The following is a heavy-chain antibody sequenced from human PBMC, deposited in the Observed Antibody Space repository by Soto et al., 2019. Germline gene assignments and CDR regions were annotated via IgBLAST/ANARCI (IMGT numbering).Heavy chain of an antibody. CDR1: DGSISRYY. CDR3: ARVISPRHLYYYYYMDV. V-gene: IGHV4-59*08. Sequence: TSETLSLTCTVSDGSISRYYWSWIRQPPGRGLEWIAYIYYTGSTNYNPSLKSRVTISIDTSKNQFSLRLSSVTAADTAVYYCARVISPRHLYYYYYMDVWGKGTTVTVSS. CDR2: IYYTGST. J-gene: IGHJ6*03.